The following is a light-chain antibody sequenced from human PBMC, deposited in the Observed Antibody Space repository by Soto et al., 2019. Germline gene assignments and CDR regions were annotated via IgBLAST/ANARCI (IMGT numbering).Light chain of an antibody. V-gene: IGKV3-20*01. CDR1: QSVSSIY. Sequence: EIVLTHSPGTLALSPGERATLSRSAGQSVSSIYLAWYQQRPGQAPRLLIYAASSRPIGIPDRFSGSGSGTDFTLTISRLEPEDFAVYYCQHYGISPPVTFGQGTRLENK. J-gene: IGKJ5*01. CDR2: AAS. CDR3: QHYGISPPVT.